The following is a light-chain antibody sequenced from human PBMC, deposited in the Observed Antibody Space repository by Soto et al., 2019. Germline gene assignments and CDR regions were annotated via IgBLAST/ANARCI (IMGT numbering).Light chain of an antibody. CDR3: ISFTSVHTGV. J-gene: IGLJ1*01. CDR2: EVS. V-gene: IGLV2-14*01. Sequence: QSVLTQPASVSGSPGQSITISCTGTSSDVGGYNYVSWYQQHPGKAPKLLIYEVSNRPSGVSNRFSGSKSGNTASLTISGLQAEDEADYYCISFTSVHTGVFGNGTKLTVL. CDR1: SSDVGGYNY.